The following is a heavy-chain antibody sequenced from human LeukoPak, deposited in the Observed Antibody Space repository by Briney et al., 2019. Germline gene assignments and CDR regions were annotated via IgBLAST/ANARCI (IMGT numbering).Heavy chain of an antibody. V-gene: IGHV3-48*01. J-gene: IGHJ6*04. Sequence: GGSLRLSCAASGFTFSSYSMNWVRQAPGKGLEWVSYISSSSVTMYYADSVKGRFTISRDNAKNSLYLQMNSLRAEDTAVYYCARDLYSSSSVYYYRMDVWGKGSTVTVSS. CDR2: ISSSSVTM. CDR3: ARDLYSSSSVYYYRMDV. D-gene: IGHD6-6*01. CDR1: GFTFSSYS.